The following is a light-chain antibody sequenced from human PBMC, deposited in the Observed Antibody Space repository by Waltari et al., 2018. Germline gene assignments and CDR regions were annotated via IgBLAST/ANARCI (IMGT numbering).Light chain of an antibody. J-gene: IGLJ1*01. CDR2: NNN. Sequence: QSVLTQPPSASGTPGQSITISCSRSSSYIGSTTVNWYQHLPGTAPPLLIDNNNQRPSGVPDRFSASKSGTSASLAISGLQPEDEGDYYCAAWDDSLNGFYVFGTGTQVTVL. CDR3: AAWDDSLNGFYV. V-gene: IGLV1-44*01. CDR1: SSYIGSTT.